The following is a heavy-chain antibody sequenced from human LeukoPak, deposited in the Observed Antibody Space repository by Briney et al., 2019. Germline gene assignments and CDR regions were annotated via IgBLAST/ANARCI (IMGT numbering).Heavy chain of an antibody. V-gene: IGHV1-2*02. Sequence: ASVKVSCKASGYTFSGYFMHWVRQAPGQGLEWMGWIDPNTGGTDYTRNFQGRVTMTRDTSISTAYMELSRLTSDDTAVYYCASRYCTGGTCYIYHWGQGTLVTVS. CDR2: IDPNTGGT. CDR1: GYTFSGYF. J-gene: IGHJ5*02. D-gene: IGHD2-15*01. CDR3: ASRYCTGGTCYIYH.